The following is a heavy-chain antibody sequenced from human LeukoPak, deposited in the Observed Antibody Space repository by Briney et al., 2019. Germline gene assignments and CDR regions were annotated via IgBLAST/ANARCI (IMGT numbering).Heavy chain of an antibody. J-gene: IGHJ5*02. CDR3: ARHMEMRGSGSLSGWKNWFDP. CDR2: IYYSGNT. CDR1: GFTFSSYA. V-gene: IGHV4-39*01. Sequence: PGGSLRLSCAASGFTFSSYAMTWVRQPPGKGLEWIGSIYYSGNTYYSPSLKSRVTIFVDTSKNEFSLNLSSVTAADTALYYCARHMEMRGSGSLSGWKNWFDPWGQGTLVTVSS. D-gene: IGHD3-10*01.